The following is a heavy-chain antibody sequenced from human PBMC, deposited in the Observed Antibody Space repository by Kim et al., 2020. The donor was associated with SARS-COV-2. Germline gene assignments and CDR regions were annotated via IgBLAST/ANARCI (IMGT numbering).Heavy chain of an antibody. CDR3: ARRGTGDNWFDP. V-gene: IGHV5-51*01. D-gene: IGHD7-27*01. Sequence: RYSPSFEGTVTISADKSISTADLQWTSLKASDTAIYYCARRGTGDNWFDPWGQGTLVTVSS. J-gene: IGHJ5*02.